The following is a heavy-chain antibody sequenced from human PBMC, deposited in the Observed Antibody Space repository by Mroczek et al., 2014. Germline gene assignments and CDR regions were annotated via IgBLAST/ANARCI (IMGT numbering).Heavy chain of an antibody. Sequence: VQLVEVWGRLGTAWGVLRLSCAASGFTFSSYAMSWVRQAPGKGLEWVSAISGSGGSTYYADSVKGRFTISRDNSKNTLYLQMNSLRAEDTAVYYCAKCLSYYYDSSGYYWRYWGQGTLVTVSS. V-gene: IGHV3-23*04. CDR1: GFTFSSYA. J-gene: IGHJ4*02. CDR3: AKCLSYYYDSSGYYWRY. D-gene: IGHD3-22*01. CDR2: ISGSGGST.